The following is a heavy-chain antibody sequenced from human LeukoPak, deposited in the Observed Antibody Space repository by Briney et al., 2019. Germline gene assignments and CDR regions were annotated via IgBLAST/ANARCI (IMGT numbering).Heavy chain of an antibody. Sequence: SETLSLTCTVSGGSISSYYWSWIRQPAGKGLEWIGRIYTSGSTNYNPSLKSRVTISVDKSKNQFSLKLRSVTAADTAVYYCARGRGNDYGDSGVFDYWGQGTLVTVSS. CDR3: ARGRGNDYGDSGVFDY. J-gene: IGHJ4*02. V-gene: IGHV4-4*07. CDR2: IYTSGST. D-gene: IGHD4-17*01. CDR1: GGSISSYY.